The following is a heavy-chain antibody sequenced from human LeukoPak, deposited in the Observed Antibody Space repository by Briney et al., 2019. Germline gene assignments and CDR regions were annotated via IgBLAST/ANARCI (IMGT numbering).Heavy chain of an antibody. CDR1: GGSFSVHY. Sequence: SETLSLTCVVSGGSFSVHYWSWMRQPPGKGLEWMGDINQNGRANYNPSLKRQVTISIETSKNQCSLNLNSVTAADTAVYYCVRKFDYWGQGTLVTVSS. CDR3: VRKFDY. CDR2: INQNGRA. J-gene: IGHJ4*02. V-gene: IGHV4-34*01.